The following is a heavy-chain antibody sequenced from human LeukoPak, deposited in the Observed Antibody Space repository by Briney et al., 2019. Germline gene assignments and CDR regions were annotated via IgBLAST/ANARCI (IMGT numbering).Heavy chain of an antibody. Sequence: SVKVSCKSSGGTFSSYTISWVRQAPGQGLEWMGRIIPILGIANYAQKFHGRVTITADKSTCTAYMELSSLRSEDTAVYYCAREYSPYNFDYWGQGTLVTVSS. CDR1: GGTFSSYT. J-gene: IGHJ4*02. CDR3: AREYSPYNFDY. CDR2: IIPILGIA. V-gene: IGHV1-69*04. D-gene: IGHD6-13*01.